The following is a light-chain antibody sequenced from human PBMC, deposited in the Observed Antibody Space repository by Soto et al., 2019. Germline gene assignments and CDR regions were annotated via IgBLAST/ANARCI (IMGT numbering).Light chain of an antibody. J-gene: IGLJ1*01. Sequence: QSALTQPASVSGSPGQSITISCTGTGSDVGGYNYVSWYQQHPGKAPKLMIYEVSNRPSGVSNRFSGSKSGNTASLTISGLQAEDEAAYYCSSYTSSSTLVFGTGTKLTVL. CDR2: EVS. CDR3: SSYTSSSTLV. CDR1: GSDVGGYNY. V-gene: IGLV2-14*01.